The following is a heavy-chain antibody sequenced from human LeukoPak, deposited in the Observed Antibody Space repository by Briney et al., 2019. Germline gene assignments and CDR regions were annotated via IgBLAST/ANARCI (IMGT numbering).Heavy chain of an antibody. Sequence: GGSLRLSCAASGFTSSSYWMSWVRQAPGKGLEWVANIKYDEIEKYHVDSVKGRFTISRDNTKNSLYLQMNSLRVEDTAVYYCARDTGALVTHFDYWGQGTLVTVSS. D-gene: IGHD5-18*01. V-gene: IGHV3-7*03. J-gene: IGHJ4*02. CDR1: GFTSSSYW. CDR3: ARDTGALVTHFDY. CDR2: IKYDEIEK.